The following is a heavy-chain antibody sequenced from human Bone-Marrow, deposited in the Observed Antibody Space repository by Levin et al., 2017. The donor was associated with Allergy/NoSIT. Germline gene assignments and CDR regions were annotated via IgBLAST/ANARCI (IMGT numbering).Heavy chain of an antibody. CDR3: AREDNWNYDY. CDR2: MSGSGGRT. V-gene: IGHV3-23*01. J-gene: IGHJ4*02. Sequence: LSLTCAASGFTFSRYAMAWVRQAPGQGLEWVSGMSGSGGRTVYADSVKGRFTISGDNSKNIMYLQMNSLRVEDTALYYCAREDNWNYDYWGQGTLVTVSS. D-gene: IGHD1-7*01. CDR1: GFTFSRYA.